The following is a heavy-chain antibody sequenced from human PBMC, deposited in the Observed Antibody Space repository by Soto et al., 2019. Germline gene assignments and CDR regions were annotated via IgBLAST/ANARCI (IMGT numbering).Heavy chain of an antibody. J-gene: IGHJ6*02. CDR3: ARSHCTNGVCYKFNYYGMDV. Sequence: SETLSLTCTVSGGSISSGGYYWSWIRQHPGKGLEWIGYIYYSGSTYYNPSLKSRVTISVDTSKNQFSLKLSSVTAADTAVYYCARSHCTNGVCYKFNYYGMDVWGQGTTVTVSS. V-gene: IGHV4-31*03. CDR2: IYYSGST. CDR1: GGSISSGGYY. D-gene: IGHD2-8*01.